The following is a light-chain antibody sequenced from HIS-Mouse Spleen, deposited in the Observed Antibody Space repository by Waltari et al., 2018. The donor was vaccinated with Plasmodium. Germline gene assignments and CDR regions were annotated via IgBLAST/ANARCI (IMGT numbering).Light chain of an antibody. CDR3: SSYAGSNNLV. Sequence: QSALTQPPSASGSPGQSVTISCTGTSSDVGGYNYVSWYQQHPGKAPKLMIYEVSKRPSGVPVRCSGSKSGNTASLTVSGLQAEDEADYYGSSYAGSNNLVFGGGTKLTVL. V-gene: IGLV2-8*01. CDR2: EVS. CDR1: SSDVGGYNY. J-gene: IGLJ2*01.